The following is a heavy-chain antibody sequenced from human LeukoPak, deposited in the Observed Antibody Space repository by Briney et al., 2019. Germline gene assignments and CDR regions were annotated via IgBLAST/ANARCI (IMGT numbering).Heavy chain of an antibody. J-gene: IGHJ6*03. D-gene: IGHD3-10*01. Sequence: SQTLSLTCTVSGGSISSGSYYWSWIRQPAGKGLEWIGRIYTSGSTNYNPSLKSRVTMSVDTSKNQFSLKLSSVTAADTAVYYCARSGEYYYYMDVWGKGTTVTVSS. CDR1: GGSISSGSYY. V-gene: IGHV4-61*02. CDR3: ARSGEYYYYMDV. CDR2: IYTSGST.